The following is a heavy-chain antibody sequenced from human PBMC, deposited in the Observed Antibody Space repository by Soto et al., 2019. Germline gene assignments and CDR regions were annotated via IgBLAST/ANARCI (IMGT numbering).Heavy chain of an antibody. J-gene: IGHJ4*02. CDR1: GYTFTGYY. Sequence: ASVKVSCKASGYTFTGYYMHWVRQAPGQGLEWMGWINPNSGGTNYAQKFQGRVTMTRDTSISTAYMELSRLRSDDTAVYYCARDGVLLWFGDEYYFDYWGQGTLVTVSS. CDR3: ARDGVLLWFGDEYYFDY. D-gene: IGHD3-10*01. V-gene: IGHV1-2*02. CDR2: INPNSGGT.